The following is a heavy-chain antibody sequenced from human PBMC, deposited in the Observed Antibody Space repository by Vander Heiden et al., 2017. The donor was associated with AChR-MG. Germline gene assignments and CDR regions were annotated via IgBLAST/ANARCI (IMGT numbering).Heavy chain of an antibody. D-gene: IGHD6-19*01. CDR3: ARQYSSAWYVLDY. V-gene: IGHV3-33*01. CDR2: IWWDGTII. J-gene: IGHJ4*02. Sequence: QVQLVESGGGVVHPGRSLRLPCVASGFPFSSYVINWVRQTPGKGLEWVALIWWDGTIIYYADSVKGRFTISRDNSKSTVYLQMNSLSAEDTAVYYCARQYSSAWYVLDYWGQGTPVTVSS. CDR1: GFPFSSYV.